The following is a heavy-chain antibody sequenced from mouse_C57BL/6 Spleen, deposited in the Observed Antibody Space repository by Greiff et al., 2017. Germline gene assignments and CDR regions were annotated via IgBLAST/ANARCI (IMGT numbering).Heavy chain of an antibody. D-gene: IGHD1-1*01. J-gene: IGHJ2*01. CDR1: GFTFSDYY. CDR2: INYDGSST. Sequence: DVHLVESEGGLVQPGSSMKLSCTASGFTFSDYYMAWVRQVPEKGLEWVANINYDGSSTYYLDPLKSRFIISRDNAKNILYLQMSSLKSEDPATYYCARENYGSSRYYFDYWGQGTTLTVSS. CDR3: ARENYGSSRYYFDY. V-gene: IGHV5-16*01.